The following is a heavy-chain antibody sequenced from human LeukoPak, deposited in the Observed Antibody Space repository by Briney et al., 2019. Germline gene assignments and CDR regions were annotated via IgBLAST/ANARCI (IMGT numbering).Heavy chain of an antibody. CDR3: ARQIRALDY. V-gene: IGHV4-59*01. J-gene: IGHJ4*02. CDR2: IYYSGST. Sequence: SETLSLTCTVSGGSISGYYWSWIRQPPGKGLEWIGYIYYSGSTNYNPSLKSRVTISVDTSKNQFSLKLSSVTAADTAVYYCARQIRALDYWGQGTLVTVSS. D-gene: IGHD4-17*01. CDR1: GGSISGYY.